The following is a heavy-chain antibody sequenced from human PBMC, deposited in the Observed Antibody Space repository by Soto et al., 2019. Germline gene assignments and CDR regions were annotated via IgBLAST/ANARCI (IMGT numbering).Heavy chain of an antibody. CDR3: ARGVVTRGLIDY. V-gene: IGHV4-34*01. CDR2: INHSGST. J-gene: IGHJ4*02. Sequence: QVQLQQWGAGLLKPSETLSLTCAVYGGSFSGYYWSWIRQPPGKGLEWIGEINHSGSTNYNPSLKSRVTISVDTSKNQFSLKLSSVTAADTAVYYCARGVVTRGLIDYWGQGTLVTVSS. D-gene: IGHD2-21*02. CDR1: GGSFSGYY.